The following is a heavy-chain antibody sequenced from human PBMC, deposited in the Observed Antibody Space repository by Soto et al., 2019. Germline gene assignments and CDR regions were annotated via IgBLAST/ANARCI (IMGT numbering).Heavy chain of an antibody. V-gene: IGHV4-39*01. Sequence: PSETVSLTCTVSGGSISSSSYYWGRIRQPPGKGLEWIGSIYYSGSTYYNPSLKSRVTISVDTSKNQFSLKLSSVTAADTAVYYCARGPRRWGGVVIIDYYYGMDVWGQGTTVS. D-gene: IGHD3-3*01. CDR1: GGSISSSSYY. CDR3: ARGPRRWGGVVIIDYYYGMDV. CDR2: IYYSGST. J-gene: IGHJ6*02.